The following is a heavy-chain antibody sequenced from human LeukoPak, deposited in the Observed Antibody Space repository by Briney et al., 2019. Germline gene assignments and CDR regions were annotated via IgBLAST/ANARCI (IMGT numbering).Heavy chain of an antibody. J-gene: IGHJ5*02. V-gene: IGHV5-51*01. CDR2: IYPGDSDT. Sequence: GESLQISCKGSGYSFTNYWIGWVRQMPGKGLEWMGIIYPGDSDTRYSPSFQGQVTISADKSISTAYLQWSSLKASDTAMYYCARLVVVAAANWFDPWGQGTLVTVSS. CDR1: GYSFTNYW. CDR3: ARLVVVAAANWFDP. D-gene: IGHD2-15*01.